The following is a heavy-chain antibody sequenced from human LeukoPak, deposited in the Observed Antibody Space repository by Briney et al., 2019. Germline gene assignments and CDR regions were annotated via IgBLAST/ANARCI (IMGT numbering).Heavy chain of an antibody. D-gene: IGHD5-24*01. J-gene: IGHJ4*02. CDR3: TKGADRDGDTDGFDY. V-gene: IGHV3-30*18. Sequence: GGSLRLSCAASGFTVNSSYMSWVRQAPGKGLEWVALISYDGSKTHYGGSVKGRFTISRDNSKKTMFLQMNSLRTEDTAVYYCTKGADRDGDTDGFDYWGQGTLVTDSS. CDR1: GFTVNSSY. CDR2: ISYDGSKT.